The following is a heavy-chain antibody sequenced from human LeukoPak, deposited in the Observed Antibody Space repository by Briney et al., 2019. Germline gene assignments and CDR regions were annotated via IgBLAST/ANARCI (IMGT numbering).Heavy chain of an antibody. V-gene: IGHV1-2*02. D-gene: IGHD3-22*01. CDR3: ATQPYYYDSSGYADY. Sequence: GASVKVSCKASGYTFTGYYMHWVRQAPGQGLEWMGWINPNSGGTNYAQKFQGRVTMTRDTSISTAYMELSRLRSDDTVVYYCATQPYYYDSSGYADYWGQGTLVTVSS. J-gene: IGHJ4*02. CDR2: INPNSGGT. CDR1: GYTFTGYY.